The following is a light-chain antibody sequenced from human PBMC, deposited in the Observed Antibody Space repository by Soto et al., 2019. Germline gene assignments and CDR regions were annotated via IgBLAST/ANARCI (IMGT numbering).Light chain of an antibody. Sequence: EIVMTQSPATLSVSPGERATLSCRASQSVSSSYLAWYQQKPGQAPRLLIYGASSRATGIPDRFSGSGSGTDFPLTISRLEPEDFAVYYCQQYGSSPLITFGPGTKVDIK. CDR2: GAS. J-gene: IGKJ3*01. CDR1: QSVSSSY. V-gene: IGKV3-20*01. CDR3: QQYGSSPLIT.